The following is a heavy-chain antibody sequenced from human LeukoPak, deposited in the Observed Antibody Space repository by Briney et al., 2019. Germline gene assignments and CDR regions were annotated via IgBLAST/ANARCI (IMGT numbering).Heavy chain of an antibody. CDR2: ISGSGGST. D-gene: IGHD2-2*01. Sequence: PGGSLRLSCAASGFTFSSYAMSWVRQAPGKGLEWVSAISGSGGSTYYADSVKGRFTISRDNSKNSLYLQMNSLRAEDTAVYYCARAGDIVVVPAANNWFDPWGQGTLVTVSS. CDR3: ARAGDIVVVPAANNWFDP. V-gene: IGHV3-23*01. J-gene: IGHJ5*02. CDR1: GFTFSSYA.